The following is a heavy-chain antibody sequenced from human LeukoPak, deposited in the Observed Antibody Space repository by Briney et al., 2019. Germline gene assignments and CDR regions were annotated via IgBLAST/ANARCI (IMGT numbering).Heavy chain of an antibody. D-gene: IGHD3-10*01. CDR2: IWYDGSNK. CDR3: ARIFVGVDGLDV. J-gene: IGHJ6*02. V-gene: IGHV3-33*01. Sequence: PGGSLRLSCAASGFTFSNYAMRWVRQAPGKGLEWLTVIWYDGSNKYYADSVKARVTISRDNSQNTLYLQMNGLRADDTAVYDSARIFVGVDGLDVWGQGTTVTVSS. CDR1: GFTFSNYA.